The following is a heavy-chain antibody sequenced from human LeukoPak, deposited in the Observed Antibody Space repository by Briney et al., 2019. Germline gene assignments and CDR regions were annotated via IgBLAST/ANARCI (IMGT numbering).Heavy chain of an antibody. CDR2: IYSSGYT. CDR3: AKDHHHYGSGTNFDY. V-gene: IGHV3-53*01. J-gene: IGHJ4*02. Sequence: PGGSLRLSCAASEFSVSSNYMNWVRQAPGQGLEWVSVIYSSGYTYYADSVKGRFTISRDNAKNTLYLQMNSLRAEDTAVYYCAKDHHHYGSGTNFDYWGQGTLVTVSS. D-gene: IGHD3-10*01. CDR1: EFSVSSNY.